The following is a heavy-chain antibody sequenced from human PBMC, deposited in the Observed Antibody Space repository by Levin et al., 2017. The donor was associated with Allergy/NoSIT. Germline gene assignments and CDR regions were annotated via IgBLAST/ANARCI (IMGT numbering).Heavy chain of an antibody. CDR3: ARDPDYDSSGYYLDI. J-gene: IGHJ3*02. Sequence: AGGSLRLSCAASGFTFSSYSMNWVRQAPGKGLEWVSSISSSSSYIYYADSVKGRFTISRDNAKNSLYLQMNSLRAEDTAVYYCARDPDYDSSGYYLDIWGQGTMVTVSS. CDR1: GFTFSSYS. D-gene: IGHD3-22*01. CDR2: ISSSSSYI. V-gene: IGHV3-21*01.